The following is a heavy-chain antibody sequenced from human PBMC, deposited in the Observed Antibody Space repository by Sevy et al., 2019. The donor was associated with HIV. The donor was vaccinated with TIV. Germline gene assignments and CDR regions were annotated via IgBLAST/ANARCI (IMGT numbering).Heavy chain of an antibody. Sequence: GGPLRLSCAASGFTFSTYAMSWVRQAPGKGLEWVSGISGSADRTNYADSVKGRFTISRDNSKNTLYLQMNSLRAEDTAVYYCAKEGSSPDWYFDVWGRGTLVTVSS. CDR1: GFTFSTYA. V-gene: IGHV3-23*01. D-gene: IGHD6-6*01. J-gene: IGHJ2*01. CDR2: ISGSADRT. CDR3: AKEGSSPDWYFDV.